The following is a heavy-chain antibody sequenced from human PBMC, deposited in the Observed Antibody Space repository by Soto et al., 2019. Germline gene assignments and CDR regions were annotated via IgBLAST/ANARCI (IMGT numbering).Heavy chain of an antibody. J-gene: IGHJ5*02. Sequence: SETLSLTCTISGGFISSSSYFWAWIRQSPGKGLEWIGSIDYTGTAYNNPSLKSRVTMSVDTSKNHFSLKVDSVTAADTALYYCCRRAPEGFDPWGQGTLVTVS. V-gene: IGHV4-39*02. CDR1: GGFISSSSYF. CDR2: IDYTGTA. CDR3: CRRAPEGFDP.